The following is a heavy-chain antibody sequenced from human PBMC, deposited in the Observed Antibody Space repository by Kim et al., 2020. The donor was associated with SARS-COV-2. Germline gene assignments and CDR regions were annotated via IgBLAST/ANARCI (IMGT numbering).Heavy chain of an antibody. V-gene: IGHV3-33*08. D-gene: IGHD3-22*01. CDR2: IWYDGSNK. CDR3: ARGQYYYDSSGYYLFDY. Sequence: GGSLRLSCAASGFTFSSYGMHWVRQAPGKGLEWVAVIWYDGSNKYYADSVKGRYTISRDNSKNTLYLQMNSLRAEDTAVYYCARGQYYYDSSGYYLFDYWGQGTLVTVSS. J-gene: IGHJ4*02. CDR1: GFTFSSYG.